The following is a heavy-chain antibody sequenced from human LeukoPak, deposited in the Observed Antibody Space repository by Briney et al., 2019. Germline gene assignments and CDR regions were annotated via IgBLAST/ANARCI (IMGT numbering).Heavy chain of an antibody. V-gene: IGHV4-39*07. CDR1: GGSISSSSYY. CDR3: ARDSYYTGYSSSWYGVYYYYYMDV. CDR2: IYYSGST. Sequence: SETLSLTCTVSGGSISSSSYYWGWIRQPPGKGLEWIGSIYYSGSTYYNPSLKSRVTISVDTSKNQFSLKLSSVTAADTAVYYCARDSYYTGYSSSWYGVYYYYYMDVWGKGTTVTISS. D-gene: IGHD6-13*01. J-gene: IGHJ6*03.